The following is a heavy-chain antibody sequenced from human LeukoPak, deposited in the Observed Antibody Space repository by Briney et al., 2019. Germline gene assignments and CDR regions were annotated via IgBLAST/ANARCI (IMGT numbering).Heavy chain of an antibody. CDR2: IYHSGST. CDR1: GGSISSSNW. D-gene: IGHD3-22*01. CDR3: ARAMYYYDSSGYYSGWFDP. Sequence: PSGTLSLTCAVSGGSISSSNWWSWVRQPPGKGLEWIGEIYHSGSTNYNPSLKSRVTISVDKSKNQFSLKLSSVTAADTAVYYCARAMYYYDSSGYYSGWFDPWGQGTLVTVSS. J-gene: IGHJ5*02. V-gene: IGHV4-4*02.